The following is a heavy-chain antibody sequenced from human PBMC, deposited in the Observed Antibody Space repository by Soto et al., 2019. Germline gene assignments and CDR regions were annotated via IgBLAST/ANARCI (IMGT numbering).Heavy chain of an antibody. CDR1: GFTFSDYY. CDR3: VRVKTEGLLWFGGGKYYFDY. J-gene: IGHJ4*02. CDR2: ISSSSSYT. D-gene: IGHD3-10*01. V-gene: IGHV3-11*05. Sequence: PGGSLRIACAASGFTFSDYYMSCIRQAPGKGLEWVSYISSSSSYTNYADSVKGRFTISRDNAKNSLYLQMNSLRAEDTAVYYCVRVKTEGLLWFGGGKYYFDYWGQGT.